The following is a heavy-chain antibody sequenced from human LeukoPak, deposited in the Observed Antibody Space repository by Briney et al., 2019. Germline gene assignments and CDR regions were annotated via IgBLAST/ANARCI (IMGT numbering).Heavy chain of an antibody. D-gene: IGHD5-12*01. V-gene: IGHV3-74*01. Sequence: GGSLRLSCAASRFTVSSYWMHWVRQAPGKGLVWVSRINTDGKRTTYADSVKGRFTISRDNAKNTLYLQMNSLRAEDTAIYYCARKPLSGGYGGTIDYWGQGTLVTVSS. CDR3: ARKPLSGGYGGTIDY. CDR1: RFTVSSYW. J-gene: IGHJ4*02. CDR2: INTDGKRT.